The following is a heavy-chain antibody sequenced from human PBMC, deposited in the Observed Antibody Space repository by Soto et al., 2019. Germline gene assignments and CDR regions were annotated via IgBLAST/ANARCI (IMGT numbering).Heavy chain of an antibody. CDR1: GYSV. J-gene: IGHJ4*02. Sequence: QVPLGQSGTEVKKPGASVKVSCNLSGYSVHWVRQSPGKGLEWMGSFDPGEGAPIYAQNFQGRVTMTEDTSTGTAYIELSSLRFDDTAVYCAAPPTRAGHYSAIKYWGQGTLVTVAS. V-gene: IGHV1-24*01. CDR2: FDPGEGAP. D-gene: IGHD3-22*01. CDR3: APPTRAGHYSAIKY.